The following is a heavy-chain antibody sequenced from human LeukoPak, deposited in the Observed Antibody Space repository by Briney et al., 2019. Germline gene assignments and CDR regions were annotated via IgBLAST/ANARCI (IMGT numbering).Heavy chain of an antibody. CDR3: ARDSEGAVAGYFDY. CDR1: GGTFSSYA. CDR2: IIPIFGTA. Sequence: ASVKVSCKASGGTFSSYAISWVRQAPGQGLEWMGGIIPIFGTANYAQKFQGRVTITADESTGTAYMELSSLRSEDTAVYYCARDSEGAVAGYFDYWGQGTLVTVSS. D-gene: IGHD6-19*01. V-gene: IGHV1-69*13. J-gene: IGHJ4*02.